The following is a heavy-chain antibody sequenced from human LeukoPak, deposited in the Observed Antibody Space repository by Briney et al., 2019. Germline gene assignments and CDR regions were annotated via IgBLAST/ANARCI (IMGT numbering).Heavy chain of an antibody. CDR2: INHSGST. CDR1: GGSFSGYY. Sequence: SETLSLTCAVYGGSFSGYYWSWIRQPPGKGLEWIGEINHSGSTNYNPSLKSRVTISVDTSKNQFSLTLSSVTAADTAVYYCARHPPHYYDSSGTFDYWGQGTLVTVSS. J-gene: IGHJ4*02. CDR3: ARHPPHYYDSSGTFDY. V-gene: IGHV4-34*01. D-gene: IGHD3-22*01.